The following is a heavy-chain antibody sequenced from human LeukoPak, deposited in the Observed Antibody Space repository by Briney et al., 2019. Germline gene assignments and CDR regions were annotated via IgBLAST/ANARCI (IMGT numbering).Heavy chain of an antibody. CDR2: IKQDGSEK. CDR3: AREFCDILTGYYCNWFDP. CDR1: GFTFSSYW. V-gene: IGHV3-7*03. Sequence: GGSLRLSCAASGFTFSSYWMSWVRQAPGKGLEWVANIKQDGSEKYYVDSVKGRFTISRDNAKNSLYLQMNSLRAEDTAVYYCAREFCDILTGYYCNWFDPWGQGTLVTVSS. D-gene: IGHD3-9*01. J-gene: IGHJ5*02.